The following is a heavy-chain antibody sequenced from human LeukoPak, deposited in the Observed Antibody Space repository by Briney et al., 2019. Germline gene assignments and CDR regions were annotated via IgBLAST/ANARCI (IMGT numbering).Heavy chain of an antibody. Sequence: PGGSLRLSCAASGFTVSSNYMSWVRQAPGKGLEWISAMSSGDDRYYADYVKGRCTMSRANSKNTLSLGMNSLRAEDTAVYFCARDVRPDAFDIWGQGTLVTVSS. J-gene: IGHJ3*02. CDR3: ARDVRPDAFDI. CDR1: GFTVSSNY. V-gene: IGHV3-66*01. CDR2: MSSGDDR.